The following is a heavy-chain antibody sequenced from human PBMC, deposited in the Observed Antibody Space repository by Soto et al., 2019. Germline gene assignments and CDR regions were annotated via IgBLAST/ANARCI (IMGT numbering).Heavy chain of an antibody. Sequence: GGSLRLSCAASGFTFSSYAMSWVRQAPGKGLEWVSAISGSGGSTYYADSVKGRFTISRDNSKNTLYLQMNSLRAEDTAVYYCASTSIAARPGRGYYYYYGMDVWGQGTTVTVSS. CDR3: ASTSIAARPGRGYYYYYGMDV. CDR2: ISGSGGST. J-gene: IGHJ6*02. V-gene: IGHV3-23*01. CDR1: GFTFSSYA. D-gene: IGHD6-6*01.